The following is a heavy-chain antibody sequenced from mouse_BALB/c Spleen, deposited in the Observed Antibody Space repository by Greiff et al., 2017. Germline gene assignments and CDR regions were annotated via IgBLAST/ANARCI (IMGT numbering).Heavy chain of an antibody. CDR2: IWGGGST. CDR1: GFSLTDYG. CDR3: AKQRNYYEGYFDY. D-gene: IGHD1-1*01. V-gene: IGHV2-6-5*01. Sequence: QVQLQQSGPGLVAPSQSLSITCTVSGFSLTDYGVSWIRQPPGKGLEWLGVIWGGGSTYYNSALKSRLSISKDNSKSQVFLKMNSLQTDDTAMYYCAKQRNYYEGYFDYWGQGTTLTVSS. J-gene: IGHJ2*01.